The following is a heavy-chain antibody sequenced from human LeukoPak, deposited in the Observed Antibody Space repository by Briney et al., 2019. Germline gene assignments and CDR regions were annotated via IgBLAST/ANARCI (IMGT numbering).Heavy chain of an antibody. CDR1: GGSISSGSYY. V-gene: IGHV4-61*02. Sequence: SETLSLTCTVSGGSISSGSYYWSWIRQPAGKGLEWIGRIYTSGSTNYNPSLKSRVTISVDTSKNQFSLKLSSVTAADTAVYYCARYGGETTGTSNWFDPWGQGILVTVSS. J-gene: IGHJ5*02. CDR2: IYTSGST. D-gene: IGHD4-11*01. CDR3: ARYGGETTGTSNWFDP.